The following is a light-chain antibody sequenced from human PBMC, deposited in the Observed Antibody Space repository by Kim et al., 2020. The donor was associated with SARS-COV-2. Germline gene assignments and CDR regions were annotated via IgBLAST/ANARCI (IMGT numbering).Light chain of an antibody. J-gene: IGLJ1*01. V-gene: IGLV1-44*01. CDR1: SSNIGISV. CDR3: ATWDDSLTGFV. Sequence: GQRVTISCSGSSSNIGISVVNGDQQLPGTAPKLLIYDSNQRPSGVTDRFSGSKSGTSASLAISGLQSEDEADYFCATWDDSLTGFVLGTGTKVTVL. CDR2: DSN.